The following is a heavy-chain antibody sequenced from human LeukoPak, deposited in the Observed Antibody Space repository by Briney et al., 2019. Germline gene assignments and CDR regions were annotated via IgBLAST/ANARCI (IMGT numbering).Heavy chain of an antibody. CDR3: AREVLWFGESPSYFDY. Sequence: SETLSLTCTVSGGSISSYYWSWIRQPAGKGLEWIGRIYTSGSTNYNPSLKSRVTMSVDTSKNQFSLKLSSVTAADTAVYYCAREVLWFGESPSYFDYWGQGTLVTVSS. CDR1: GGSISSYY. V-gene: IGHV4-4*07. J-gene: IGHJ4*02. D-gene: IGHD3-10*01. CDR2: IYTSGST.